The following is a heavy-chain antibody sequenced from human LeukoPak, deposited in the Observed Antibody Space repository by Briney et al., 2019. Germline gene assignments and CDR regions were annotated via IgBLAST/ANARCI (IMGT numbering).Heavy chain of an antibody. J-gene: IGHJ3*02. Sequence: PGGSLRLSCAASGFTFSSYAMHWVRQAPGKGLEWVAVISYDGSNKYYADSVKGRFTISRDNSKNTLYLQMSSLRAEDTAVYYCAREDYCSGGSCSGPVGAFDIWGQGTMVTVSS. D-gene: IGHD2-15*01. CDR2: ISYDGSNK. V-gene: IGHV3-30-3*01. CDR1: GFTFSSYA. CDR3: AREDYCSGGSCSGPVGAFDI.